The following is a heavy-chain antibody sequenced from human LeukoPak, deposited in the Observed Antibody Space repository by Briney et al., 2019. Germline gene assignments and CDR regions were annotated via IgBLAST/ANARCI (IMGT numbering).Heavy chain of an antibody. CDR3: ARAKTLEPTPSNAFDI. V-gene: IGHV4-39*07. D-gene: IGHD1-1*01. J-gene: IGHJ3*02. CDR2: IYYSGST. Sequence: SETLSLTCTVSGGSFSSSSYYWGWIRQPPGKGLEWIGSIYYSGSTYYNPSLKSRVTISVDTSKNQFSLKLTSVTAADTAVYYCARAKTLEPTPSNAFDIWGQGTMVTVSS. CDR1: GGSFSSSSYY.